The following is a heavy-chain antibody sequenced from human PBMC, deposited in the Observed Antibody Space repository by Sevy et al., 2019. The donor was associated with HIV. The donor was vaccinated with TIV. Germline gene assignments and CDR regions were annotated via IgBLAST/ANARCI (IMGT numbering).Heavy chain of an antibody. D-gene: IGHD5-12*01. CDR2: ISSSSSYI. J-gene: IGHJ3*02. CDR1: GFTFSSYS. V-gene: IGHV3-21*01. Sequence: GGSLRLSCAASGFTFSSYSMNWVRQAPGKGLEWVSSISSSSSYIYCADSVKGRFTISRDNAKNSLYLQMNSLRAEDTAVYYCARGAYIVATIIAFDIWGQGTMVTVS. CDR3: ARGAYIVATIIAFDI.